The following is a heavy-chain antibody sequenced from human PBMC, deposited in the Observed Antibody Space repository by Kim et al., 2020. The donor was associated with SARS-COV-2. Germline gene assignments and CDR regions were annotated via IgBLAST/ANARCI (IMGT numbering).Heavy chain of an antibody. CDR1: GFTFSSYS. Sequence: GGSLRLSCAASGFTFSSYSMNWVRQAPGKGLEWVSSISSSSSYIYYADSVKGRFTISRDNAKNSLYLQMNSLRAEDTAVYYCARMAGSGWGDYYFDYWGQGTLVTVSS. J-gene: IGHJ4*02. CDR2: ISSSSSYI. V-gene: IGHV3-21*01. CDR3: ARMAGSGWGDYYFDY. D-gene: IGHD6-19*01.